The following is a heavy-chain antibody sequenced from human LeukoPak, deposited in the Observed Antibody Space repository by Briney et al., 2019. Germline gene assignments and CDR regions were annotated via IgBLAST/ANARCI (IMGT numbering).Heavy chain of an antibody. Sequence: GGSLRLSCAASGFTFSSYAMHWVRQAPGKGLEWVAVISYDGSNKYYADSVKGRFTISRDNSKNTLYLQMNSLRAEDTAAYYCARERYSSSWILDYWGQGTLVTVSS. J-gene: IGHJ4*02. CDR1: GFTFSSYA. D-gene: IGHD6-13*01. V-gene: IGHV3-30-3*01. CDR2: ISYDGSNK. CDR3: ARERYSSSWILDY.